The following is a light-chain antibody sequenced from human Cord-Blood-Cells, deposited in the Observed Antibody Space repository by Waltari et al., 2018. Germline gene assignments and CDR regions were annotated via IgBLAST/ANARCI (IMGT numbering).Light chain of an antibody. CDR2: DVS. CDR1: SSAVGGYNY. CDR3: SSYTSSSTWV. J-gene: IGLJ3*02. V-gene: IGLV2-14*01. Sequence: QSALTQPASVSGSPGQSSTISCTGTSSAVGGYNYVSWYQQHPGKAPKLMIYDVSKRPSGVSNRFSGSKSGNTASLTISGLQAEDEADYYCSSYTSSSTWVFGGGTKLTVL.